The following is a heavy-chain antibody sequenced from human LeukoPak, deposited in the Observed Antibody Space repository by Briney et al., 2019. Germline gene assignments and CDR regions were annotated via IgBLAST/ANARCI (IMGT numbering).Heavy chain of an antibody. CDR2: ISTRDGRR. V-gene: IGHV1-18*01. J-gene: IGHJ1*01. D-gene: IGHD3-22*01. CDR3: ARFDYYDSSGYYLQH. Sequence: ASVKVSCKAYGYTFTSYGISWVRQAPGQGLEWMGWISTRDGRRHYAQNVQGRVTMTTDTSTSTVYMELTRLTSDDTAMYYCARFDYYDSSGYYLQHWGQGTLVTVSS. CDR1: GYTFTSYG.